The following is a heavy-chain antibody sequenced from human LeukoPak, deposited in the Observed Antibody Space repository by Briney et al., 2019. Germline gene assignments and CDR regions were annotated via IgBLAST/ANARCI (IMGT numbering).Heavy chain of an antibody. Sequence: SETLSLTCAVYGGSFSGYYWSWIRQPPGKGLEWIGEINHSGSTNYNPSLKSRVTISVDTSKNQFSLKLSSVTAADTAAYYCARGSFLWPPVYWGQGTLVTVSS. V-gene: IGHV4-34*01. CDR1: GGSFSGYY. D-gene: IGHD2-2*01. J-gene: IGHJ4*02. CDR3: ARGSFLWPPVY. CDR2: INHSGST.